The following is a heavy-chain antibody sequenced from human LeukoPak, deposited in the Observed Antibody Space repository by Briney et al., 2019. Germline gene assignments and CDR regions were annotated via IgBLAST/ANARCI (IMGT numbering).Heavy chain of an antibody. CDR2: ISSSSSTI. CDR1: GFTFSSYS. D-gene: IGHD3-10*01. CDR3: ARAMRGGPMGYFDY. Sequence: GGSLRLSCAASGFTFSSYSMNWVSQAPGKGLEWVSYISSSSSTIYYADSVKGRFTISRDNTKNSLYLQMNSLRAEDTAVYYCARAMRGGPMGYFDYWGQGTLVTVSS. V-gene: IGHV3-48*01. J-gene: IGHJ4*02.